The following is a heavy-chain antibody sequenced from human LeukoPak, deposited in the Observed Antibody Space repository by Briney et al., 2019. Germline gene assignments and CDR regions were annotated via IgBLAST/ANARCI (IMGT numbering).Heavy chain of an antibody. V-gene: IGHV1-18*01. D-gene: IGHD3-3*01. J-gene: IGHJ4*02. Sequence: GASVKVSCKASGYTFTSYGISWVRQAPGQGLERMGWISAYNGNTNYAQKLQGRVTMTTDTSTSTAYMELRSLRSDDTAVYYCARAMGIFGVVYYFDYWGQGTMVTVSS. CDR1: GYTFTSYG. CDR3: ARAMGIFGVVYYFDY. CDR2: ISAYNGNT.